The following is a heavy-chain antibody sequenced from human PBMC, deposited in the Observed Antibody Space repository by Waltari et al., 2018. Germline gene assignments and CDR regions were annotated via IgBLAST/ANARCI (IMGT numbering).Heavy chain of an antibody. J-gene: IGHJ6*03. CDR1: GGSISSSSYY. CDR2: IYYSGST. CDR3: ARHRGSASYYYMDV. Sequence: QLQLQESGPGLVKPSETLSLTCTVSGGSISSSSYYWGWIRQPPGKGLEWIGSIYYSGSTYYTPSLKSRVTISVDTSKNQFSLKLSSVTAADTAVYYCARHRGSASYYYMDVWGKGTTVTVSS. D-gene: IGHD3-10*01. V-gene: IGHV4-39*01.